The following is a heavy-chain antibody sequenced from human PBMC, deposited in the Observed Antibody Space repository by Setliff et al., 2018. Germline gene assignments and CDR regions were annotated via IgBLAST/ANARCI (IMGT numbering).Heavy chain of an antibody. Sequence: LSLTCSVSGASLSSGSYYWSWIRQSAGKGPEWIGHIYTNGATNYSPSLKSRVSISADTSKNVLYLRLSSVAAADTAVYYCRFWSGYYKNDYWGQGTVVTVSS. CDR1: GASLSSGSYY. CDR3: RFWSGYYKNDY. D-gene: IGHD3-3*01. J-gene: IGHJ4*02. V-gene: IGHV4-61*09. CDR2: IYTNGAT.